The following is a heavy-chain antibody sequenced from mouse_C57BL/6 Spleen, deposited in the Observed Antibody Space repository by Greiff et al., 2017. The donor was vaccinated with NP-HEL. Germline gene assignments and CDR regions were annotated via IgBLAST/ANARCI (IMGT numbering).Heavy chain of an antibody. CDR2: INTGSGGT. CDR1: GYAFTNYL. V-gene: IGHV1-54*01. Sequence: VQLQQSGAELVRPGTSVKVSCKASGYAFTNYLIEWVKQRPGQGLEWIGVINTGSGGTNYNEKFKGKATVTADKSSSTAYMQLSSLTSEDSAVYVCARGNYEAYCGQTTLVTVSA. D-gene: IGHD2-1*01. CDR3: ARGNYEAY. J-gene: IGHJ3*01.